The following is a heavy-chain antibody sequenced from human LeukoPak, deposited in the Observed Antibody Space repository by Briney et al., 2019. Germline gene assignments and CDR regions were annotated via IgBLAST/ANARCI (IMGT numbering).Heavy chain of an antibody. CDR2: TYYRSKWYN. D-gene: IGHD6-19*01. CDR3: ARDLGTTGWRTFDY. V-gene: IGHV6-1*01. J-gene: IGHJ4*02. CDR1: GDSVSSKNGA. Sequence: SQTLSLTCDVSGDSVSSKNGAWNWIRQSPSRGLEWLGRTYYRSKWYNDYAESMEGRMTISQDTSKNQYSLHLNSVTPDDTAVYYCARDLGTTGWRTFDYWGQGTLVTVSS.